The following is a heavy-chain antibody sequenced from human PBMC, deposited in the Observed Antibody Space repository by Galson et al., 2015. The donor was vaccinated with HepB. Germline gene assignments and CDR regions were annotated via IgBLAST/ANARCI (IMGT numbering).Heavy chain of an antibody. V-gene: IGHV3-33*06. Sequence: SLRLSCAASGFTFSSYGMHWVRQAPGKGLEWVAVIWYDGSNKYYADSVKGRFTISRDNSKNTLYLQMNSLRAEDTAVYYCAKRGSEKSPAPYWGQGTLVTVSS. D-gene: IGHD6-25*01. CDR3: AKRGSEKSPAPY. J-gene: IGHJ4*02. CDR2: IWYDGSNK. CDR1: GFTFSSYG.